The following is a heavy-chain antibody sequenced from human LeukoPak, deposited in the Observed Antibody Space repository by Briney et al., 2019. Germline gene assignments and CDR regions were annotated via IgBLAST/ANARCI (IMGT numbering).Heavy chain of an antibody. CDR1: GYPFTGYY. V-gene: IGHV1-2*02. CDR2: INPNSGGT. J-gene: IGHJ4*02. Sequence: GASVKVSFKASGYPFTGYYMHWGRPAPGQGLGWMGWINPNSGGTNYAQKFQGRVTMTRDTSISTAYMELSRLRSDDTAVYYCARRRYFDYWGQGTLVTVSS. CDR3: ARRRYFDY.